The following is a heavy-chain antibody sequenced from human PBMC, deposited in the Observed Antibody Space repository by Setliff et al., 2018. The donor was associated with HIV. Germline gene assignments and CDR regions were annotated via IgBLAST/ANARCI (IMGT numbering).Heavy chain of an antibody. CDR2: IYTSGST. J-gene: IGHJ6*02. V-gene: IGHV4-61*02. CDR3: ARGGYYYYFGVDV. D-gene: IGHD3-16*01. CDR1: GGSISSETFS. Sequence: SETLSLTCTVSGGSISSETFSWNWIRQPAGKGLGWIGRIYTSGSTDYNPSLKSRVTMSVDTSKNQFSLKLSSVTAADTAVYYCARGGYYYYFGVDVWGQGTTVTVSS.